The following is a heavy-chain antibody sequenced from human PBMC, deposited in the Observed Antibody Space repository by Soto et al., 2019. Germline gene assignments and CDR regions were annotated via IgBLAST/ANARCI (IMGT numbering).Heavy chain of an antibody. V-gene: IGHV1-69*01. Sequence: SVKVSWKAFGGTFVSFASSWVRQDPGQGLEWMGGIIPIFGTANYAQKFQGRVTITADESTSTAYMELSSLRSKDTAVYYCAGTVVAAIYYYGMDVWGQGTTVTVSS. CDR3: AGTVVAAIYYYGMDV. CDR2: IIPIFGTA. CDR1: GGTFVSFA. D-gene: IGHD2-15*01. J-gene: IGHJ6*02.